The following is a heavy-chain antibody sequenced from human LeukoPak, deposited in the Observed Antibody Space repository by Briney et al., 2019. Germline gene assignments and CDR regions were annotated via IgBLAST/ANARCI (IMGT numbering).Heavy chain of an antibody. Sequence: PSEALSLTCTASGDSISPLYWGWIRQPPGKGLEFIGYIYYSGSTNYGPSLKSRVSLSVDTSKNQFSLRLSSVTAADTAVYYCARGGVAAKYYFDYWGQGTLVTVSS. D-gene: IGHD3-10*01. CDR2: IYYSGST. CDR1: GDSISPLY. J-gene: IGHJ4*02. V-gene: IGHV4-59*11. CDR3: ARGGVAAKYYFDY.